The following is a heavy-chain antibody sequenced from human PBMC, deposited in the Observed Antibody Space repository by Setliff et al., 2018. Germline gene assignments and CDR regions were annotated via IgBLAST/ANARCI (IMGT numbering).Heavy chain of an antibody. CDR3: AAARITIFGVVTPLDY. CDR2: ISSSSSYI. J-gene: IGHJ4*02. Sequence: GESLKISCAASGFTFSSYSMNWVRQAPGKGLEWVSSISSSSSYIYYADSVKGRFTSSRDNAKNSLYLQMNSLRAEDTAVYYCAAARITIFGVVTPLDYWGQGT. CDR1: GFTFSSYS. V-gene: IGHV3-21*01. D-gene: IGHD3-3*01.